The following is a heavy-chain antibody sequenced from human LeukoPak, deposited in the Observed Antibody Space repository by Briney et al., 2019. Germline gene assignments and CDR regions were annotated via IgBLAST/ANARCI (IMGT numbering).Heavy chain of an antibody. Sequence: GGSLRLSCAASGFTFSSYEMNWVRQAPGKGLEWVSYISSSGSTIYYADSVKGRFTISRDNAKNSLYLQMNSLRAEDTAVYYCASDLIVVVPAAIKNDYWGQGTLVTVSS. D-gene: IGHD2-2*02. CDR3: ASDLIVVVPAAIKNDY. J-gene: IGHJ4*02. CDR1: GFTFSSYE. CDR2: ISSSGSTI. V-gene: IGHV3-48*03.